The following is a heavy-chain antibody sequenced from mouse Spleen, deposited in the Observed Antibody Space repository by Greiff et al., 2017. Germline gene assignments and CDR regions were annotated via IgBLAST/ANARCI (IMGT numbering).Heavy chain of an antibody. CDR1: GYTFTSYW. J-gene: IGHJ2*01. D-gene: IGHD1-1*01. CDR3: ASPPRPDYYGSSYGYFDY. V-gene: IGHV1-53*01. CDR2: INPSNGGT. Sequence: QVQLKQPGTELVKPGASVKLSCKASGYTFTSYWMHWVKQRPGQGLEWIGNINPSNGGTNYNEKFKSKATLTVDKSSSTAYMQLSSLTSEDSAVYYCASPPRPDYYGSSYGYFDYWGQGTTLTVSS.